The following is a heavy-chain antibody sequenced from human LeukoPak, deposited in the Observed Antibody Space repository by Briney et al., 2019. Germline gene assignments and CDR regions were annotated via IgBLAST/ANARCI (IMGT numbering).Heavy chain of an antibody. CDR1: GFTFSSYG. CDR3: AKDRGGLVVVHY. Sequence: GSLRLSCAASGFTFSSYGMHWVRQAPGKGLEWVAFIRYDGSNKYYADSVRGRFTISRDNSKNTLYLQMNSLTAEDTAVYYCAKDRGGLVVVHYWGQGTLVTVSS. D-gene: IGHD3-22*01. V-gene: IGHV3-30*02. CDR2: IRYDGSNK. J-gene: IGHJ4*02.